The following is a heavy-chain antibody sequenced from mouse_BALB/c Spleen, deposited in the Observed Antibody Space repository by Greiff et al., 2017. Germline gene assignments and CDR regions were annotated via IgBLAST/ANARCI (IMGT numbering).Heavy chain of an antibody. CDR3: TTRPDDKDY. J-gene: IGHJ4*01. Sequence: QVQLPQPGAELVRPGASVKLSCKASGYTFTSYWINWVKQRPGQGLEWIGNIYPSDSYTNYNQKFKDKATLTVDKSSSTAYMQLSSPTSEDSAVYYCTTRPDDKDYWGQGTSVTVSS. CDR2: IYPSDSYT. V-gene: IGHV1-69*02. CDR1: GYTFTSYW.